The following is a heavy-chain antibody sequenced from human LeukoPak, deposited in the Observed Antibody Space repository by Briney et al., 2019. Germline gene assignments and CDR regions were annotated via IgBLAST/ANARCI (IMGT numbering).Heavy chain of an antibody. Sequence: PGGSLRLSCAASGFTFSDYDMHWVRQAAGKSLEWVSGIGIVGDTHYPGAVKGRFTISRENAKNSLNLQMNSLRAGDTAVYYCTRDRYGMDVWGQGTTVTVSS. CDR3: TRDRYGMDV. CDR2: IGIVGDT. CDR1: GFTFSDYD. V-gene: IGHV3-13*01. J-gene: IGHJ6*02.